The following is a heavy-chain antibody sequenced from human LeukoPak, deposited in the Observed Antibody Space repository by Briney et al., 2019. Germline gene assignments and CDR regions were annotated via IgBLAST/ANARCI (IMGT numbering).Heavy chain of an antibody. V-gene: IGHV3-7*01. CDR3: GRFGYVAGIDL. J-gene: IGHJ4*02. Sequence: GGSLRLPCTASGFSFNSYWMTWVRQAPGRGLEWVVNIDPAGTDTYYVDPVKGRFIISRDNAKNLVYLQMNTLRAEDTAVYSCGRFGYVAGIDLWGQGTLVTVSS. D-gene: IGHD6-19*01. CDR2: IDPAGTDT. CDR1: GFSFNSYW.